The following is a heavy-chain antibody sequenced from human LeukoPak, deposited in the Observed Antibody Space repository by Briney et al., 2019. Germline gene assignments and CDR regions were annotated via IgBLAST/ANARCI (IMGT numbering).Heavy chain of an antibody. Sequence: GGSLRLSCATSGFTFSDYGMHWVRQAPGKGLEWVAFIRSNGDTIYYRDSVKGRFTISRDTSSDTVYLHMNSLRGEDTALYYCARDCELGINWNPFDYWGQGTLVTVSS. D-gene: IGHD1-20*01. J-gene: IGHJ4*02. CDR2: IRSNGDTI. V-gene: IGHV3-30*02. CDR1: GFTFSDYG. CDR3: ARDCELGINWNPFDY.